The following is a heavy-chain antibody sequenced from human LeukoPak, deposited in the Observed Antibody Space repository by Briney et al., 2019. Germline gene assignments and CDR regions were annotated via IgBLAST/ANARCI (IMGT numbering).Heavy chain of an antibody. V-gene: IGHV3-23*01. Sequence: GGSLRLSCAASGFIFSNYAMSWVRQAPGKGLEWVSGISGNGGRTSYADSVKGRFTISRDNSKNTLYLQMNSLRAEDTAVYYCARAVATDDYYGMDVWGQGTTVTVSS. D-gene: IGHD5-12*01. J-gene: IGHJ6*02. CDR1: GFIFSNYA. CDR3: ARAVATDDYYGMDV. CDR2: ISGNGGRT.